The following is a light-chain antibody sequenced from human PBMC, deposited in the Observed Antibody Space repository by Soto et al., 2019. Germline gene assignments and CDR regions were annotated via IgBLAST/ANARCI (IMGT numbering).Light chain of an antibody. J-gene: IGKJ4*01. CDR3: QKFCSSPLT. Sequence: DIVMTQSPASLAVSLGERATINCKSSQSLLFSSNKKNYLAWYQQRPGQPPKLLIYWSSSRESGVPDRFTGSGCGTDFTLSISSLKGEDVAVYYFQKFCSSPLTFGGGTKVEIK. V-gene: IGKV4-1*01. CDR1: QSLLFSSNKKNY. CDR2: WSS.